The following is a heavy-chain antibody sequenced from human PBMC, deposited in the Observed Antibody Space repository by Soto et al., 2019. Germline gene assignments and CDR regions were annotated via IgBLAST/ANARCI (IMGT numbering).Heavy chain of an antibody. CDR1: GDSVSGNRAA. Sequence: PSQTLSLTCAISGDSVSGNRAAWNWIRQSPSRGLEWLGRTYYRSKWYIEYAPSVKSRMTIKPDTSKNQFSLQLNSVTPQDTAVYYCDTGMLTRGNHYMEVSGQAPSLTASS. D-gene: IGHD3-10*01. CDR3: DTGMLTRGNHYMEV. J-gene: IGHJ6*03. CDR2: TYYRSKWYI. V-gene: IGHV6-1*01.